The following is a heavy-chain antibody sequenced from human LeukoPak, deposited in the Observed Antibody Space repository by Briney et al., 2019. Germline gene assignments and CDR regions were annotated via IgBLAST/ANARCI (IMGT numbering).Heavy chain of an antibody. CDR2: ITSTTNII. CDR1: GFTFSIYS. Sequence: PGGSLRLSCAASGFTFSIYSMNWVRQAPGKGLEWTSSITSTTNIIYYAESVKGRFTISRDNAKSSLYLVMNSLRAEDTAMYYCARVRSGWYVDFWGQGTLVTVSS. CDR3: ARVRSGWYVDF. V-gene: IGHV3-48*04. J-gene: IGHJ4*02. D-gene: IGHD6-25*01.